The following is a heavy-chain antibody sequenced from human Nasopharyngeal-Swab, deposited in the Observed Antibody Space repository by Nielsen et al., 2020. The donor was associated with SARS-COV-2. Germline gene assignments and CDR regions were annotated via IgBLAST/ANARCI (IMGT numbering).Heavy chain of an antibody. CDR2: IIPIFGTA. CDR1: GGTFSSYA. Sequence: SVKVSCKASGGTFSSYAISWVRQAPGQGLEWMGGIIPIFGTANYAQKFQGRVTITADESTSTAYMEPGSLRSEDTAVYYCASRPASVRAVAGATDYWGQGTLVTVSS. J-gene: IGHJ4*02. V-gene: IGHV1-69*13. CDR3: ASRPASVRAVAGATDY. D-gene: IGHD6-19*01.